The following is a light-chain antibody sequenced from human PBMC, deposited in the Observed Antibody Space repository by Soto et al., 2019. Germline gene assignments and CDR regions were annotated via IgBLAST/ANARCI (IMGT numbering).Light chain of an antibody. Sequence: QSVLTQPASVSGSPGQSITVSCTGTSNDVGAYNYVSWYQQHPGTAPKLMIYDVSNRPSGVSNRFSGSKSGNTASLTISGLQAEDEADYYCTSYTSSRTYVFGTATKLTVL. CDR3: TSYTSSRTYV. CDR1: SNDVGAYNY. V-gene: IGLV2-14*03. J-gene: IGLJ1*01. CDR2: DVS.